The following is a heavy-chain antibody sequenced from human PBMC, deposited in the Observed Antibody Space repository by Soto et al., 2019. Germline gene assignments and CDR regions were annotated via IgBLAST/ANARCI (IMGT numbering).Heavy chain of an antibody. V-gene: IGHV1-69*02. Sequence: QVQLVQSGAEVKKPGSSVKVSCKASGGTFSSYTISWVRQAPGQGLEWMGRIIPILGIANYAQKFQGRVTITADKSTSTAYMELSSLRSEDTAVYYCASSIAAHQAKFDYWGQGTLVTVSS. J-gene: IGHJ4*02. CDR2: IIPILGIA. CDR1: GGTFSSYT. CDR3: ASSIAAHQAKFDY. D-gene: IGHD6-6*01.